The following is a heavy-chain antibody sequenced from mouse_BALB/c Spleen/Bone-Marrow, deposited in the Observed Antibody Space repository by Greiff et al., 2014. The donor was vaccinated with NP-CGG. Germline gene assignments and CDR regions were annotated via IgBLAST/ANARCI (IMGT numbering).Heavy chain of an antibody. Sequence: QVQLKQSGPGLVAPSQSLSITCTVSEFSLTSYGVHWVRQPPGKGLEWLGVIWAGGSTNYNSALMSRLSISKDNPKSQVFLKMNSLQTDDTAMYYCARGGSSRAWFAYWGQGTLVTVSA. CDR2: IWAGGST. D-gene: IGHD1-1*01. V-gene: IGHV2-9*02. CDR1: EFSLTSYG. J-gene: IGHJ3*01. CDR3: ARGGSSRAWFAY.